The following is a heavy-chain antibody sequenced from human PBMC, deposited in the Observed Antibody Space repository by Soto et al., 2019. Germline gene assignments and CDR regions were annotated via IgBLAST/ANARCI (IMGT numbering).Heavy chain of an antibody. CDR2: ISGGDGKT. CDR1: GFSFGSYA. Sequence: GGSLRLSCAASGFSFGSYALSWVRQAPGKGLGWVSTISGGDGKTFYADSVKGRFSISRDTSQSTLYLQMNSLRADDTAMYYCARWSYLDYWGQGTQVTVSS. D-gene: IGHD3-3*01. J-gene: IGHJ4*02. V-gene: IGHV3-23*01. CDR3: ARWSYLDY.